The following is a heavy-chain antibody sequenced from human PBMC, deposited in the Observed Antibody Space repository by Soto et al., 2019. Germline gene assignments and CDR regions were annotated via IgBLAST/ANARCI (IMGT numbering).Heavy chain of an antibody. CDR2: IYPGDSDT. D-gene: IGHD4-17*01. CDR3: ARDRELRWQVYYYYGMDV. Sequence: GESLKISCKGSGYSFTSYWIGWVRQMPGKGLEWMGIIYPGDSDTRYSPSFQGQVTISADKSISTAYLQWSSLKASDTAVYYCARDRELRWQVYYYYGMDVWGQGTTVTVSS. J-gene: IGHJ6*02. CDR1: GYSFTSYW. V-gene: IGHV5-51*01.